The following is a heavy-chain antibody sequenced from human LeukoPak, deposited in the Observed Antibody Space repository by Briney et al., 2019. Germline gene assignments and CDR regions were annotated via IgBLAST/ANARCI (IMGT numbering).Heavy chain of an antibody. V-gene: IGHV4-39*07. Sequence: SETLSLTCTVSGGSISSSSYYWGWIRQPPGKGLEWIGSIYDSGSTYYNPSLKSRVTISVDTSKNQFSLKLSSVTAADTAVYYCARRSITIFGVVPLDYYMDVWGKGTTVTVSS. CDR2: IYDSGST. CDR1: GGSISSSSYY. J-gene: IGHJ6*03. D-gene: IGHD3-3*01. CDR3: ARRSITIFGVVPLDYYMDV.